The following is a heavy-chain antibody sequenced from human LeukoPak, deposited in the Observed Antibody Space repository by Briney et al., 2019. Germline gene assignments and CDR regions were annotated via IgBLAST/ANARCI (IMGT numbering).Heavy chain of an antibody. Sequence: PGGSLRLSCAASGFTFSSYWMHWVRQAPGKGLVWVSRINSDGSSTSYADSVKGRFTISRDNAKNTLYLQMNSLRAEDTALYYCAKVLGGYYYYGMDVWGQGTTITVSS. V-gene: IGHV3-74*01. D-gene: IGHD1-26*01. CDR2: INSDGSST. CDR1: GFTFSSYW. CDR3: AKVLGGYYYYGMDV. J-gene: IGHJ6*02.